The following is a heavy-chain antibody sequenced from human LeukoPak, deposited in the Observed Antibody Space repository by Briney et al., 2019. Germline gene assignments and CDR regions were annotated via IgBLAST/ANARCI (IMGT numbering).Heavy chain of an antibody. Sequence: GGSLRLSCAASGFTFSGSAMNWVRQASGKGLEWVGRIRSKANGYATAYAASVRGRFTISRDDSKNTAYLQMNSLRAEDTAVYYCARDWEWLRLLTTPYYFDSWGQGTLVTVSS. D-gene: IGHD5-12*01. J-gene: IGHJ4*02. V-gene: IGHV3-73*01. CDR2: IRSKANGYAT. CDR1: GFTFSGSA. CDR3: ARDWEWLRLLTTPYYFDS.